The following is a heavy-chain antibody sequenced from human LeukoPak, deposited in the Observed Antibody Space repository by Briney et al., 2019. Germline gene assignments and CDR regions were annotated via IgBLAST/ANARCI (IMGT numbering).Heavy chain of an antibody. D-gene: IGHD2-21*01. Sequence: GGSLRLSCAASGFTFSSYWMNWVRQAPGKGLVWVSRIKTDGSSISYADSVKGRFTISRDNAKNSLYLQMNSLRAEDTAVYYCASSGLWGQPYYYFDYWGQGTLVTVSS. CDR1: GFTFSSYW. CDR3: ASSGLWGQPYYYFDY. J-gene: IGHJ4*02. V-gene: IGHV3-74*01. CDR2: IKTDGSSI.